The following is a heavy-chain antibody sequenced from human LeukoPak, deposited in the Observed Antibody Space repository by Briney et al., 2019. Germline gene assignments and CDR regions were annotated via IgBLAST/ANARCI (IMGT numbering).Heavy chain of an antibody. V-gene: IGHV5-51*01. CDR3: ARRPAASSSWDS. J-gene: IGHJ4*02. CDR2: IWPGDSNT. Sequence: RGASLQISCKGSEYMFSSYWIGWVRQLPGKGLEWMGIIWPGDSNTRYSPSFQGQVTISADKSVSTAYLQWSSLKASDTAMYYCARRPAASSSWDSWGQGTLVTVSS. D-gene: IGHD6-13*01. CDR1: EYMFSSYW.